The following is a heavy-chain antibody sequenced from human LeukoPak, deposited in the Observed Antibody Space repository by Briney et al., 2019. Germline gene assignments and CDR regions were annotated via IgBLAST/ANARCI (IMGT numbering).Heavy chain of an antibody. J-gene: IGHJ1*01. Sequence: GGSLRLSCAASGFIVSSNYMSWVRQAPGKGLEWVSVIYSGGSTYYADSVKGRFTISRDNSKNTLYLQMNSLRAEDTAVYYCAKIPSIAARPRFFQHWGQGTLVTVSS. V-gene: IGHV3-53*01. CDR2: IYSGGST. D-gene: IGHD6-6*01. CDR1: GFIVSSNY. CDR3: AKIPSIAARPRFFQH.